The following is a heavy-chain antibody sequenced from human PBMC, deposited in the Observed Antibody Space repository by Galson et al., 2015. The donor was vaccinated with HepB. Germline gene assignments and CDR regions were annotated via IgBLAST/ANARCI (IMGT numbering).Heavy chain of an antibody. CDR2: IIPIFGIA. D-gene: IGHD2-15*01. V-gene: IGHV1-69*13. Sequence: SVKVSCKASGGTFSSYAISWVRQAPGQGLEWMGGIIPIFGIASYAQKFQGRVTITADESTSTAYMELSSLRSEDTAVYYCARARVVAAGAAQYYYYGMDVWGHGTTVTVSS. CDR3: ARARVVAAGAAQYYYYGMDV. J-gene: IGHJ6*02. CDR1: GGTFSSYA.